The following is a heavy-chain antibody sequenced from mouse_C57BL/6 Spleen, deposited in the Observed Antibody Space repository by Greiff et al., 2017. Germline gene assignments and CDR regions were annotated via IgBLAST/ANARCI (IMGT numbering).Heavy chain of an antibody. CDR1: GFTFSSYA. J-gene: IGHJ3*01. D-gene: IGHD2-2*01. V-gene: IGHV5-4*01. Sequence: DVHLVESGGGLVKPGGSLKLSCAASGFTFSSYAMSWVRQTPEKRLEWVATISDGGSYTYYPDNVKGRFTISRDNAKNNLYLQMSHLESEDTAMYYCARDTYGYDGGFAYWGQGTLVTVSA. CDR3: ARDTYGYDGGFAY. CDR2: ISDGGSYT.